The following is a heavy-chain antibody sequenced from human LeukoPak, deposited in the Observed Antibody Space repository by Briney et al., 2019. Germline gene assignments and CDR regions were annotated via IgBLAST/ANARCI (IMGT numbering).Heavy chain of an antibody. D-gene: IGHD6-19*01. CDR2: IYYSGST. CDR1: GGSISSYY. CDR3: ARRKNSSGRDKAFDY. V-gene: IGHV4-59*12. Sequence: SETLSLTCTVSGGSISSYYWSWIRQPPGKGLEWIGYIYYSGSTNYNPSLKSRVTMSVDTSKNQFSLKLRSVTAADTAVYYCARRKNSSGRDKAFDYWGQGTLVTVSS. J-gene: IGHJ4*02.